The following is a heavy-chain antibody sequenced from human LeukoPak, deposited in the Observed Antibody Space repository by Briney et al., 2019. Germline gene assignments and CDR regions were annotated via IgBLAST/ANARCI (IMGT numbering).Heavy chain of an antibody. CDR3: AQSLDDDFFQFFQH. V-gene: IGHV1-69*05. D-gene: IGHD3/OR15-3a*01. CDR2: IIPFFGTT. J-gene: IGHJ1*01. CDR1: GYTFTSYG. Sequence: LVKVSCKASGYTFTSYGISWVRQAPGQGLEWMGGIIPFFGTTNYAQDFQGRVTITTDESMSTAYMELDSLRSEDTAVYYCAQSLDDDFFQFFQHWGQGTLVTVSS.